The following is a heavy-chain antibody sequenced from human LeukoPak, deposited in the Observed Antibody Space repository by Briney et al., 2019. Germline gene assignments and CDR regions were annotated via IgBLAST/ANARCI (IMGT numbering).Heavy chain of an antibody. CDR1: NDSISPLY. D-gene: IGHD6-13*01. V-gene: IGHV4-59*11. J-gene: IGHJ4*02. CDR3: ARGGSAAKFYFDS. CDR2: IFYSGTA. Sequence: SENLPLTSTVSNDSISPLYWGWIRQPPGKGLQFIGYIFYSGTANFNPSHKSRVTLSVDTSKNHVSLRLNSVTAADTAVYYCARGGSAAKFYFDSWGQGTLVTVSS.